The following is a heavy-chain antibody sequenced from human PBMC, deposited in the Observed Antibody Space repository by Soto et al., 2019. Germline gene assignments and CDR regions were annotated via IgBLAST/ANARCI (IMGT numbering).Heavy chain of an antibody. Sequence: PSDTLSLTCIVSGGSISGYYWSWIRKPAGKELEWIGRIYSDGTTNYNPSLKGRGTMSVDTSKKQISLKLTSVTAADTAMYYCARDRGYRSGSFGSWGQGVLVTVSS. D-gene: IGHD5-18*01. V-gene: IGHV4-4*07. CDR3: ARDRGYRSGSFGS. J-gene: IGHJ5*02. CDR2: IYSDGTT. CDR1: GGSISGYY.